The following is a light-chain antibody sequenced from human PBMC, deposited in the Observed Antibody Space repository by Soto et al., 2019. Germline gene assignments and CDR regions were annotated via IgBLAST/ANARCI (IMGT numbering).Light chain of an antibody. J-gene: IGLJ3*02. CDR1: NSNIGAGYD. V-gene: IGLV1-40*01. CDR2: GNS. CDR3: QSYDSSLSGWV. Sequence: QSVLTQPPSVSGAPGQRVTISCTGYNSNIGAGYDVHWYQQLPGTAPKLLIYGNSNRPSGVPDRFSASKSGTSASLAITGLQAAEEDDYYCQSYDSSLSGWVFGGGTKLTVL.